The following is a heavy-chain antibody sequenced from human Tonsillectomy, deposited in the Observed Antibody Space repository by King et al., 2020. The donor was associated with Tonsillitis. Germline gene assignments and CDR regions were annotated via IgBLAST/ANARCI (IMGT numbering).Heavy chain of an antibody. CDR1: GYTFTTYY. J-gene: IGHJ3*01. CDR3: VREVYRHNLYKRCFDL. D-gene: IGHD3-10*01. CDR2: ITPSGDVA. Sequence: QLVQSGAEVKRPGASVTLSCKASGYTFTTYYMHWVRQAPGQGLEWMGVITPSGDVASYAHKFQGRVTLTRNTPANTVYIEMTSLRPDDTAMYYWVREVYRHNLYKRCFDLWGQRSMVTVSA. V-gene: IGHV1-46*01.